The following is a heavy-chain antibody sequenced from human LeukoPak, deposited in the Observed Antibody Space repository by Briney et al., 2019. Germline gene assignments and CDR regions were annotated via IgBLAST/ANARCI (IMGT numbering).Heavy chain of an antibody. CDR3: ARLQAAADPGY. D-gene: IGHD6-13*01. V-gene: IGHV4-39*01. CDR1: GGSLSSSSYY. Sequence: SETLSLTCSVSGGSLSSSSYYWGWIRQPPGRGLEWIGNIYETGSTNYNPSLKSRVTISVDTSKNQFSLKLSSVTAADTAVYYCARLQAAADPGYWGQGTLVTVSS. J-gene: IGHJ4*02. CDR2: IYETGST.